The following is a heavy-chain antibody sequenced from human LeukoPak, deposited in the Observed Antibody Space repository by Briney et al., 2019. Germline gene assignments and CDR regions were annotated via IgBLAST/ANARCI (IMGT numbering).Heavy chain of an antibody. D-gene: IGHD3-9*01. Sequence: SETLSLTCAVYGGSFSGYYWSWIRQPPGKGLEWIGEINHSGSTNYNPSLKSRVTISVVTSKNQFSLKLSSVTAADTAVYYCARDRSVDNVLRYFDWLFVYWGQGTLVTVSS. V-gene: IGHV4-34*01. J-gene: IGHJ4*02. CDR3: ARDRSVDNVLRYFDWLFVY. CDR2: INHSGST. CDR1: GGSFSGYY.